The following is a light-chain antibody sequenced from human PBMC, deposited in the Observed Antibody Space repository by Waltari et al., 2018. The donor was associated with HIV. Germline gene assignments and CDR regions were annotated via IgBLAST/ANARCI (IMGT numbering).Light chain of an antibody. V-gene: IGLV2-14*03. J-gene: IGLJ2*01. CDR2: DVS. Sequence: HSVLSLPASLCGGLGKSITLSRLLGRTDAGGVYYVSCYQQSPDKAPRLVIYDVSNRPSGVSGRFSGSKSGSAASLTISGLQPEDEADYYCCSYSSSGTVLFGGGTRLTVL. CDR3: CSYSSSGTVL. CDR1: RTDAGGVYY.